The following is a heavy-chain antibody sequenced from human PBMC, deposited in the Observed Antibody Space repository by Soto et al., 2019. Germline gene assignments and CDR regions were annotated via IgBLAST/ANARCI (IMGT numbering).Heavy chain of an antibody. CDR1: GGTFSRNA. J-gene: IGHJ6*02. CDR2: TIPMFNIA. Sequence: QVHLVQSGAEVKKPGSSVKVSCKASGGTFSRNAISWVRLAPGQWLEWMGGTIPMFNIAKNAQKFQGRVTITADESRNTAYMELSSLRSEDTAVYYCARGRELEDDDYRDYGMDVWGQGTTVTVSS. CDR3: ARGRELEDDDYRDYGMDV. D-gene: IGHD4-17*01. V-gene: IGHV1-69*01.